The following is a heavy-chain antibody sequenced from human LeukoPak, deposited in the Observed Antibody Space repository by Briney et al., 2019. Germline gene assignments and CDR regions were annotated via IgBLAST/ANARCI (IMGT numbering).Heavy chain of an antibody. CDR2: ISSSSSTI. CDR1: GFTFSSYS. V-gene: IGHV3-48*01. D-gene: IGHD2-15*01. Sequence: GGSLRLSCAASGFTFSSYSMNWVHQAAGKGLEWVSYISSSSSTIYYADSVKGRFTISRDNAKNSLYLQMNSLRAEDTAVYYCARDHLYCSGGSCYFDYWGQGTLVTVS. CDR3: ARDHLYCSGGSCYFDY. J-gene: IGHJ4*02.